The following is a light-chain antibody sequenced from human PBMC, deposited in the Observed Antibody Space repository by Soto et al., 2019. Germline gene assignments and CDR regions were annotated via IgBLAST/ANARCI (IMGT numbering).Light chain of an antibody. CDR2: TND. Sequence: QSVLTQPPSASGTPGQRVTISCSGSSSNFGSNTVNWYQQLPGTAPKLLIYTNDQRPSGVPDRFSGSKSGTSASLAISGLQFEDEADYHCSSWDDNLDAEVFGAGTKLTVL. V-gene: IGLV1-44*01. CDR1: SSNFGSNT. J-gene: IGLJ1*01. CDR3: SSWDDNLDAEV.